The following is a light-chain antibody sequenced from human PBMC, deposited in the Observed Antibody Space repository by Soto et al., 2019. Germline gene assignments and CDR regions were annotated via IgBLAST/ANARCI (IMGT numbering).Light chain of an antibody. J-gene: IGKJ1*01. Sequence: EVVMTQSPASLSASPGERVTLSCRASQNIRSSLAWYQQKPGQAPRLLIYGASTRATGIPVRFGGSGSETEFTLTISSLQSEDFAVYYCQQYNNWPPWTFGQGTKVDIK. V-gene: IGKV3-15*01. CDR3: QQYNNWPPWT. CDR1: QNIRSS. CDR2: GAS.